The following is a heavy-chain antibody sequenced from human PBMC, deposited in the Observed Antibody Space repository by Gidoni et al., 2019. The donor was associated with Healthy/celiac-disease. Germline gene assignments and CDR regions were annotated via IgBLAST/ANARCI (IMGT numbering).Heavy chain of an antibody. J-gene: IGHJ4*02. CDR3: AKEEAAAGTGLIDY. CDR1: GGSISRGDYY. V-gene: IGHV4-30-4*01. CDR2: IYSSGTT. D-gene: IGHD6-13*01. Sequence: QVQLQESGPGLVKPSQTLSLTCTVSGGSISRGDYYWSWIRQPPGKGLEWIGYIYSSGTTYYNPSLKSRVTISGDTSKNQFSLKLSSVTAADTAVYYCAKEEAAAGTGLIDYWGQGTLVTVSS.